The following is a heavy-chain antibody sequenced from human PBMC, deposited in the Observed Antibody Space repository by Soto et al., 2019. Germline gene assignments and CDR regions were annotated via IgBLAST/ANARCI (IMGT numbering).Heavy chain of an antibody. CDR3: ARFHRFYYDSSGWIDY. CDR1: GFTFSSYG. CDR2: IRYDGSNK. V-gene: IGHV3-33*01. Sequence: GGSLRLSCAASGFTFSSYGMHWVRQAPGKGLEWVAVIRYDGSNKYYADSVKGRFTISRDNSKNTLYLQMNSLRAEDTAVYYCARFHRFYYDSSGWIDYWGQGTLVTVSS. J-gene: IGHJ4*02. D-gene: IGHD3-22*01.